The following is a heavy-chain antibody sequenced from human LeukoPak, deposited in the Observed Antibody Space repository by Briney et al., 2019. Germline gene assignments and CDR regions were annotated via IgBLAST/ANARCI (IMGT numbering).Heavy chain of an antibody. CDR1: GFSFSSYE. D-gene: IGHD2-15*01. Sequence: PGGSLRLSCEGSGFSFSSYEMNWVRQAPGKGLEWVSYTSISGYTIHYADSVKGRFTISRDNAKNSLYLQMNSLRAEDTAVYFCPRWGPQPGRGYDFYGMDVWGQGTTVTVSS. CDR2: TSISGYTI. CDR3: PRWGPQPGRGYDFYGMDV. V-gene: IGHV3-48*03. J-gene: IGHJ6*02.